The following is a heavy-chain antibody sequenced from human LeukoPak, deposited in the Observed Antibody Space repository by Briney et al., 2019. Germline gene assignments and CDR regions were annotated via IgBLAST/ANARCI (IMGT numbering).Heavy chain of an antibody. CDR3: ANGLYYTGSVDY. V-gene: IGHV3-9*01. CDR2: ISWNGGSI. Sequence: PGGSLRLSCAASGFTFDDYAMHWVRQAPGKGLEWVSGISWNGGSIGYADSVKGRFTISRDNSKNSLYLQMNSLRAEDTALYYCANGLYYTGSVDYWGQGTLVTVSS. J-gene: IGHJ4*02. CDR1: GFTFDDYA. D-gene: IGHD3-10*01.